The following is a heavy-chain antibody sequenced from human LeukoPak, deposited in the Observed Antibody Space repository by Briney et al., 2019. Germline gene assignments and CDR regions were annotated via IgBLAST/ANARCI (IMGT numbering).Heavy chain of an antibody. V-gene: IGHV3-9*01. CDR1: GFTFDDYA. J-gene: IGHJ6*02. D-gene: IGHD3-3*01. CDR2: ISWNSGSI. CDR3: ASEYDFWSGYYTTTPYGMDV. Sequence: PGGSLRLSCAASGFTFDDYAMHWVRQAPGKGLEWVSGISWNSGSIGYADSVKGRFTISRDNAKNSLYLQMNSLRAEDTAVYYCASEYDFWSGYYTTTPYGMDVWGQGTTVTVSS.